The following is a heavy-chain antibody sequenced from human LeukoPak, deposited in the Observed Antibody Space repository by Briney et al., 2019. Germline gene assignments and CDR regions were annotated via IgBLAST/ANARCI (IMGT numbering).Heavy chain of an antibody. CDR3: ARDIWGSST. J-gene: IGHJ5*02. CDR2: IYHSGGT. V-gene: IGHV4-30-2*01. Sequence: TSETLSLTCVVSGASISSGGYSWSWIRQPPGTGLEWIGCIYHSGGTHYNPSLKSRVTMSVDMSKNQISLNLNSVTAADTAVYYCARDIWGSSTWGPGTLVTVS. D-gene: IGHD3-16*01. CDR1: GASISSGGYS.